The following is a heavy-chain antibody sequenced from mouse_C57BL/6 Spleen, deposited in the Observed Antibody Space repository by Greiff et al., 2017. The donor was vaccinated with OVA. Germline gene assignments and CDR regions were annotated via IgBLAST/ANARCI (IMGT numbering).Heavy chain of an antibody. J-gene: IGHJ1*03. Sequence: QVQLKQPGAELVKPGASVKVSCKASGYTFTSYWMHWVKQRPGQGLEWIGRIHPSDSDTNYNQKFKGKATLTVDKSSSTAYMQLSSLTSEDSAVYYCAIPTGSDWYFDVWGTGTTVTVSS. CDR1: GYTFTSYW. V-gene: IGHV1-74*01. CDR3: AIPTGSDWYFDV. CDR2: IHPSDSDT. D-gene: IGHD4-1*01.